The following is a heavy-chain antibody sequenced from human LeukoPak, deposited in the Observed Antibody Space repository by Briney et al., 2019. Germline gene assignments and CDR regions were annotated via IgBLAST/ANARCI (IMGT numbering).Heavy chain of an antibody. CDR3: ARRGGIIRGVASYYYMDV. V-gene: IGHV4-38-2*02. D-gene: IGHD3-10*01. CDR2: IYYSGST. CDR1: GYSISSYYY. J-gene: IGHJ6*03. Sequence: PSETLSLTCTVSGYSISSYYYWGWIRQPPGKGLEWIGSIYYSGSTYYNPSLKSRVTISVDTSQNQFSLKLSSVTAADTAAYYCARRGGIIRGVASYYYMDVWGKGTTVTISS.